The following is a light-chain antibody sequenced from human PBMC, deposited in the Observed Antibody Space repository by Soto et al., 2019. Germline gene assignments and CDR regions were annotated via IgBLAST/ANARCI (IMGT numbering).Light chain of an antibody. CDR2: GAS. J-gene: IGKJ4*01. CDR3: QQYNNWPPLT. V-gene: IGKV3-15*01. Sequence: EIVLTQSPATLSLSPGERATLSCWASQSVSNSLAWYQQRPGQSPRLLIYGASTRATGIPARFSGSGSGTEFTLTISSLQSEDFAVYYCQQYNNWPPLTFGGGTKVEIK. CDR1: QSVSNS.